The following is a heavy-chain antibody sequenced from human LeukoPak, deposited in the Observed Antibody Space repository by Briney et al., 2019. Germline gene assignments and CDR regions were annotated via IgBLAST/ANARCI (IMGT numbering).Heavy chain of an antibody. V-gene: IGHV3-30*18. CDR3: AKPQVTANWYYFHY. J-gene: IGHJ4*02. CDR1: GFTFSSYA. Sequence: GGSLRLSCAASGFTFSSYAMSWVRQAPGKGLEWVAVISSDGSNKFYADSVKGRFTISRDGSKNTLYLQMNSLRPDDTAVYFCAKPQVTANWYYFHYWGQGTLVTVSS. CDR2: ISSDGSNK. D-gene: IGHD2-21*02.